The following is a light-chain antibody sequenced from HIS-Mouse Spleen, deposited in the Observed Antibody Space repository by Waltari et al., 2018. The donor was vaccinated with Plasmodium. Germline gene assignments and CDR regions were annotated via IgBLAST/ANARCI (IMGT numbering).Light chain of an antibody. CDR1: SSDVGSYNL. Sequence: QSALTQPASVSGSPGQSITISCTGTSSDVGSYNLVSCYQQHPGKALKIMIYDGSKRPSGVSNRFACSKVGNTDSLTISGLQAEDEADYYCCSYAGSSTFVVFGGGTKLTVL. V-gene: IGLV2-23*03. CDR2: DGS. CDR3: CSYAGSSTFVV. J-gene: IGLJ2*01.